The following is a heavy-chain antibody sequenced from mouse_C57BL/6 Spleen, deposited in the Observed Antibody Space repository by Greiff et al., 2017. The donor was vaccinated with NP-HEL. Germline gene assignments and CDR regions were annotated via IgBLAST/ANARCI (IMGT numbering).Heavy chain of an antibody. CDR1: GYTFTDYY. CDR2: INPYNGGT. J-gene: IGHJ2*01. D-gene: IGHD1-1*01. CDR3: ARWDYGSSYYFDY. V-gene: IGHV1-19*01. Sequence: DVQLQESGPVLVKPGASVKMSCKASGYTFTDYYMNWVKQSHGKSLEWIGVINPYNGGTSYNQKFKGKATLTVDKSSSTAYMELNSLTSEDSAVYYCARWDYGSSYYFDYWGQGTTLTVSS.